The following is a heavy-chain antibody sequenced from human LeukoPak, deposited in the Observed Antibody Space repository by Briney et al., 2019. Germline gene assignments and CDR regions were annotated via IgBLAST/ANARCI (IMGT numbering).Heavy chain of an antibody. D-gene: IGHD2-2*01. J-gene: IGHJ4*02. CDR2: INPSGGST. CDR1: GYTFTSYY. CDR3: ALGVVPAAAEGGFDY. Sequence: ASVKVSCKASGYTFTSYYMHWVRQAPGQGLEWMGIINPSGGSTSYAQKFQGRVTMTRDTSTSTVYMELSSLRSEDTAVYYCALGVVPAAAEGGFDYWAREPWSPSP. V-gene: IGHV1-46*01.